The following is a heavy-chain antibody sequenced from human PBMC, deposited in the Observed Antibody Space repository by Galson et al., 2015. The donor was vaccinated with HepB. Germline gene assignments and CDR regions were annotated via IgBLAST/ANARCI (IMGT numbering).Heavy chain of an antibody. J-gene: IGHJ5*02. D-gene: IGHD1-7*01. V-gene: IGHV1-18*01. CDR3: ARGGTLLAVDP. Sequence: SVKVSCKATGYTFTNYDITWVRQAPGHGLEWMGWISANNGNTNYAQKLQGRVTITTDTSTTTAYMELRRLTSDDTAVYYCARGGTLLAVDPWGQGTLVTVSS. CDR1: GYTFTNYD. CDR2: ISANNGNT.